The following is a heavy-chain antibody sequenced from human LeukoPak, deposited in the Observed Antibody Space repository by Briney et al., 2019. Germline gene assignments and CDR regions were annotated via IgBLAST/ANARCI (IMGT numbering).Heavy chain of an antibody. CDR1: GLTFSSYW. V-gene: IGHV3-7*03. D-gene: IGHD6-13*01. CDR3: ARVSSSRYFDY. Sequence: GGSLRLSCAASGLTFSSYWMSWVRQAPGKGLEWVANIKQGGSEKYYVDSVKGRFTISRDNAKNSLYLQMNSLRAEDTAVYYCARVSSSRYFDYWGQGTLVTVSS. J-gene: IGHJ4*02. CDR2: IKQGGSEK.